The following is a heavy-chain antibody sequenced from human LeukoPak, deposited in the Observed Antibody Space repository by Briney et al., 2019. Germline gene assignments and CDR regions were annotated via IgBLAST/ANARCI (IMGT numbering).Heavy chain of an antibody. CDR3: AKDRNSGDYDY. J-gene: IGHJ4*02. V-gene: IGHV3-23*01. Sequence: PGGSLRLSCAAPGITFSNYNMNWVRQAPGKGLEWISAITSSSSYTFYADSVKGRFTISRDNSKNTLYLQMNSLRAEDTAVYYCAKDRNSGDYDYWGQGTLVTVSS. D-gene: IGHD1-14*01. CDR1: GITFSNYN. CDR2: ITSSSSYT.